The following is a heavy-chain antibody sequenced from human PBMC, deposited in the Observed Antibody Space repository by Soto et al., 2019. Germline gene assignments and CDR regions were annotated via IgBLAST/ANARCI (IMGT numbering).Heavy chain of an antibody. CDR1: GGSISSGGYS. D-gene: IGHD4-4*01. J-gene: IGHJ6*02. Sequence: PSETLSLTCAVSGGSISSGGYSWSWIRQPPGKGLEGIGYIYHSGSIYYNPSLKSRVTISVDRSKNQFSLKLSSVTAADTAVYYCAREGSNYYYGMDVWGQGTTVTVSS. V-gene: IGHV4-30-2*01. CDR2: IYHSGSI. CDR3: AREGSNYYYGMDV.